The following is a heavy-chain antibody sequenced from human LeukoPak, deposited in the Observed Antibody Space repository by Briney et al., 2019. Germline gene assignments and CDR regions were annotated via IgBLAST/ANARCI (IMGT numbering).Heavy chain of an antibody. CDR2: ISSSGSTI. J-gene: IGHJ4*02. CDR3: ASGGYYYDSSGYYD. CDR1: GFTFSSYE. Sequence: PGGSLRLSCAASGFTFSSYEMTWVRQAPGKGLEWVSYISSSGSTIYYADSVKGRFTISRDNAKNSLYLQMNSLRAEDTAVYYCASGGYYYDSSGYYDWGQGTLVTVSS. D-gene: IGHD3-22*01. V-gene: IGHV3-48*03.